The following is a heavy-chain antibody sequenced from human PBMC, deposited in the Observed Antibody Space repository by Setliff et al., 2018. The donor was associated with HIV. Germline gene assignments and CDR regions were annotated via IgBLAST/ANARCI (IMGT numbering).Heavy chain of an antibody. Sequence: ASVKVSCKASGYSFTDYYIHWVRQAPGQGLEWMGWINPKSDGTNYAQKFQGWITMTRDTSISTAYMELSRLRSDDTAVYDCARGMDYYDTSGYYHYYFDYWGQGTLVTVSS. D-gene: IGHD3-22*01. CDR1: GYSFTDYY. J-gene: IGHJ4*02. CDR2: INPKSDGT. CDR3: ARGMDYYDTSGYYHYYFDY. V-gene: IGHV1-2*04.